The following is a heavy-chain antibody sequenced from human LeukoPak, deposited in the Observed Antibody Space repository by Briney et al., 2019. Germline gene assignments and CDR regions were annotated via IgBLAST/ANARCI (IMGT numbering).Heavy chain of an antibody. D-gene: IGHD7-27*01. CDR2: IIPIFGTA. CDR1: GCTFSSYA. CDR3: ARGRLGDYFDY. Sequence: SVKVSCKASGCTFSSYAISWVRQAPGQGLEWMGGIIPIFGTANYAQKFQGRVTITADDSTSTAYMELSSLRSEDTAVYYCARGRLGDYFDYWGQGTLVTVSS. V-gene: IGHV1-69*01. J-gene: IGHJ4*02.